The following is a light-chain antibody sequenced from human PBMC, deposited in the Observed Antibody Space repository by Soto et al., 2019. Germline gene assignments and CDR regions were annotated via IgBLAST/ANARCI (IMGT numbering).Light chain of an antibody. Sequence: DIQMTQSPSSLSASVGDRVTITCRASQSISTYLNWYQQKPGKAPKLLIYAASSLQSGVPSRFSGSRSGTDFTLTISSLQPEDFAIYYCQQSYSTPLTFGGGTKVELK. J-gene: IGKJ4*01. CDR3: QQSYSTPLT. CDR1: QSISTY. CDR2: AAS. V-gene: IGKV1-39*01.